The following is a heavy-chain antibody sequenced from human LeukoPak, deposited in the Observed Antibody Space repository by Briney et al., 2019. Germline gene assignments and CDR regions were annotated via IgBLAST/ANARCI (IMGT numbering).Heavy chain of an antibody. D-gene: IGHD5-18*01. J-gene: IGHJ4*02. CDR1: GGSISSYY. V-gene: IGHV4-59*01. CDR3: ARGQKYRNGYTVTELGSGYFAY. CDR2: IYYSGRT. Sequence: SETLSLTCSVSGGSISSYYWNWIRQTPGKGLEWIGYIYYSGRTNYNPSLKSRVTISIGTSKNQFSLTLSSVTTADAAVYYCARGQKYRNGYTVTELGSGYFAYWGQGTLVTVSS.